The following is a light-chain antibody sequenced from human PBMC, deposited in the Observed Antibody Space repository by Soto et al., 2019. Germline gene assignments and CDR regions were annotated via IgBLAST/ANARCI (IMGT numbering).Light chain of an antibody. V-gene: IGLV2-14*01. J-gene: IGLJ2*01. CDR3: SSYTSSSLGV. Sequence: QSALTQPASVSGSPGQSITISCTGTSSDVGGYNYVSWYQQHPGKAPELMIYDVSNRPSGVSNRFSGSKSGNTASLTISGHQAEDEADYYCSSYTSSSLGVFGGGTKLPVL. CDR2: DVS. CDR1: SSDVGGYNY.